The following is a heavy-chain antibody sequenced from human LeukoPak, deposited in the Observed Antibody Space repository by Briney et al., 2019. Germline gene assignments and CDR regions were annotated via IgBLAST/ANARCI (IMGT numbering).Heavy chain of an antibody. D-gene: IGHD2-2*01. J-gene: IGHJ6*03. Sequence: GASVKVSCKASGGTFSSYAISWVRQAPGQGLEWMGGIIPIFGTANYAQKFQGRVTITTDESTSTAYMELSSLRSEDKAVYYCARDEPVVVPAANHHYYYYMDVWGKGTTVTVS. CDR3: ARDEPVVVPAANHHYYYYMDV. CDR2: IIPIFGTA. CDR1: GGTFSSYA. V-gene: IGHV1-69*05.